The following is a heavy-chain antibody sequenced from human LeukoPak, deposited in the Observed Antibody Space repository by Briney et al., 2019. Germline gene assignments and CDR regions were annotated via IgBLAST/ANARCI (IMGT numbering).Heavy chain of an antibody. J-gene: IGHJ5*02. Sequence: HPGGSLRLSCAASGFTVSSKYMSWVRQAPGKGLEWVSAISGSGGRTYYADSVKGRFTLSRDNSNNTLSLEMSSLRAEDTAVYYCAREGTYYDSSGYYVSWGQGTLVTVSS. CDR3: AREGTYYDSSGYYVS. CDR1: GFTVSSKY. V-gene: IGHV3-23*01. D-gene: IGHD3-22*01. CDR2: ISGSGGRT.